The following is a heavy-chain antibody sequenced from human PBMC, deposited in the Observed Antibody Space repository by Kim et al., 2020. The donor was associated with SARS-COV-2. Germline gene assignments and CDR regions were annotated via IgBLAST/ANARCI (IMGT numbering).Heavy chain of an antibody. J-gene: IGHJ4*02. CDR2: IWPDGGTK. D-gene: IGHD1-26*01. CDR1: GFIFSTYG. CDR3: ARTMTPGGSSFYAY. Sequence: GGSLRLSCEASGFIFSTYGIHWVLQAPGKGLEWVAVIWPDGGTKYYADSVKGRFTISRDNSKNTLYLQMSSLRADDTALYYCARTMTPGGSSFYAYWGQG. V-gene: IGHV3-33*01.